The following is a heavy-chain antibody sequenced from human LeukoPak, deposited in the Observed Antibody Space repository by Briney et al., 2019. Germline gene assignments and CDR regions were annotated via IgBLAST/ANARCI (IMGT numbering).Heavy chain of an antibody. J-gene: IGHJ4*02. CDR2: IIPIFGTA. Sequence: ASVMVSCKASGGTFSSYAISWVRQAPGQGLEWMGGIIPIFGTANYAQKFQGRVTITADESTSTAYMELSSLRSEDTAVYYCARDRTAYDYIWGSYRHFDYWGQGTLVTVSS. D-gene: IGHD3-16*02. V-gene: IGHV1-69*13. CDR3: ARDRTAYDYIWGSYRHFDY. CDR1: GGTFSSYA.